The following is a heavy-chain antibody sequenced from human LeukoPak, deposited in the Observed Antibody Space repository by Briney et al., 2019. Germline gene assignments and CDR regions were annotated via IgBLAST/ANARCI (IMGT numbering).Heavy chain of an antibody. CDR3: AKEIKYYYGSGSYYQGVGY. J-gene: IGHJ4*02. D-gene: IGHD3-10*01. CDR2: ISGSGGST. Sequence: GGSLRLSCAASGFTFSSYAMSWVRQAPGKGLEWVSAISGSGGSTYYADSVKGRFTISRDNSKNTLYLQMNSLRAEDTAVYYCAKEIKYYYGSGSYYQGVGYWGQGTLVTVSS. V-gene: IGHV3-23*01. CDR1: GFTFSSYA.